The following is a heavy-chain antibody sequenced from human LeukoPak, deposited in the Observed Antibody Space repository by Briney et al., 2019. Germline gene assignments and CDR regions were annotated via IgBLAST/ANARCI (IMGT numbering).Heavy chain of an antibody. CDR1: GGSFSGYY. CDR3: ARGAAGFDY. J-gene: IGHJ4*02. V-gene: IGHV4-34*01. D-gene: IGHD6-13*01. Sequence: DPSETLSLTCAVYGGSFSGYYWSWTRQPPGKGLEWIGEINHSGSTNYNPSLKSRVTISVDTSKNQFSLKLSSVTAADTAAYYCARGAAGFDYWGQGTLVTVSS. CDR2: INHSGST.